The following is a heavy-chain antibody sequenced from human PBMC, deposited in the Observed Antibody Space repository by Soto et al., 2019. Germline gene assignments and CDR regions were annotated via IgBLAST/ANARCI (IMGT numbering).Heavy chain of an antibody. J-gene: IGHJ4*02. D-gene: IGHD2-15*01. CDR2: IKQDGSEK. CDR3: ARVGYCSGGSCYEMDY. Sequence: PPGGSLRLSCAASGFAFSSYWMSWVRQAPGKGLEWVANIKQDGSEKYYVDSVKGRFTISRDNAKNSLYLQMNSLRAEDTAVYYCARVGYCSGGSCYEMDYWGQGTLVTVSS. V-gene: IGHV3-7*01. CDR1: GFAFSSYW.